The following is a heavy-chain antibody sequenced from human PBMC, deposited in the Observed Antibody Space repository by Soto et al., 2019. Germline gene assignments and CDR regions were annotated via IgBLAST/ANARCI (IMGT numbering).Heavy chain of an antibody. CDR3: ARRGSGSYYDY. J-gene: IGHJ4*02. CDR2: ISGSGGST. D-gene: IGHD1-26*01. Sequence: EVPLLESGGGLVQPGGSLRLSCAASGFTFSSYAMRWVRQAPGKGLEWVSAISGSGGSTYYADSVKSRFTISRDNSKKTLYLQINSLRSEDTAVYYCARRGSGSYYDYWGQGTLVTVSS. CDR1: GFTFSSYA. V-gene: IGHV3-23*01.